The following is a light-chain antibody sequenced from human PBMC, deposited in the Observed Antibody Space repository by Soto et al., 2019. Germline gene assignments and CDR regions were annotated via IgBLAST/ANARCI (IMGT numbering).Light chain of an antibody. CDR2: DVT. Sequence: QAVVTQEPSLTVSPGRTVTLTCGSSTGTVTSGHFPYWFQQKPGQAPRALIYDVTKKHSWTPARFSGSLLGDKAALTLSGVQPEDEAEYYCLLTYSDAVVFGGGTKLTVL. CDR1: TGTVTSGHF. J-gene: IGLJ2*01. CDR3: LLTYSDAVV. V-gene: IGLV7-46*01.